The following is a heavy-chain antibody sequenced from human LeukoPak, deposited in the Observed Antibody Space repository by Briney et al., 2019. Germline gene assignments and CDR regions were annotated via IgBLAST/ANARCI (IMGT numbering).Heavy chain of an antibody. J-gene: IGHJ3*02. CDR1: GGSISSYY. CDR3: ARLTDDAFGI. CDR2: IYYSGST. D-gene: IGHD1-20*01. Sequence: PSETLSLTCTVSGGSISSYYWSWIRQPPGKGLEWIGYIYYSGSTNYNPSLKSRVTISVDTSKNQFSLKLSSVTAADTAVYYCARLTDDAFGIWGQGTMVTVSS. V-gene: IGHV4-59*01.